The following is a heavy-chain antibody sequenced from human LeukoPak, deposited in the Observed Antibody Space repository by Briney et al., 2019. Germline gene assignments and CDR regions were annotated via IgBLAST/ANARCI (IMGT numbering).Heavy chain of an antibody. CDR3: ASQTKYYSASAGSYWGAFDL. V-gene: IGHV3-43*02. D-gene: IGHD3-10*01. CDR1: GLTFYDQA. Sequence: GGSLRLSCAASGLTFYDQAMHWVRQGPGTGLEWVALSGNDGSTYYADSVRGRFTTSRDSKNSLYLEMDSQRTEDTALYYCASQTKYYSASAGSYWGAFDLWGQGTMVTVFS. CDR2: SGNDGST. J-gene: IGHJ3*01.